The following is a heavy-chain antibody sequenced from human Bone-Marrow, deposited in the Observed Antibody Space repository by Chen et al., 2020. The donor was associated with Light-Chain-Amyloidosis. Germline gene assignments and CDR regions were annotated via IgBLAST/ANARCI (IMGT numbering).Heavy chain of an antibody. CDR1: GYTFTGYH. J-gene: IGHJ3*02. V-gene: IGHV1-2*02. CDR3: AREVYSGSYYNHDAFDI. CDR2: INPNSGGT. D-gene: IGHD1-26*01. Sequence: QVQLVQSGAEVKKHGASVKVSCKASGYTFTGYHMHWVRQATGQGLEWMGWINPNSGGTNYAQKFQGRVTMTRDTSISTAYMELSRLRSDDTAVYYCAREVYSGSYYNHDAFDIWGQGTMVTVSS.